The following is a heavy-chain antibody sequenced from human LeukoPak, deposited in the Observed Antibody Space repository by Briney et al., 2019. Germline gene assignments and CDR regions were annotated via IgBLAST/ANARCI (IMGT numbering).Heavy chain of an antibody. Sequence: GGSLRLSCAASGFTFSSYAMHWVRQAPGKGLEWVAVISYDGSNKYYADSVKGRFTISRDNSKNTLYLQMNSLRAEDTAVYYCARKYSGSYPFDYWGQGTLVTVSS. V-gene: IGHV3-30*01. J-gene: IGHJ4*02. D-gene: IGHD1-26*01. CDR1: GFTFSSYA. CDR3: ARKYSGSYPFDY. CDR2: ISYDGSNK.